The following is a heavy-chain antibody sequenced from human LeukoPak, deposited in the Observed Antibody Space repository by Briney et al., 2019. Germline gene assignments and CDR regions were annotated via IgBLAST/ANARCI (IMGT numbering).Heavy chain of an antibody. Sequence: SVKVSCKASGGTFSSYAISWVREAPGQGLEWMGRIIPIFGTANYAQKFQGRVTITTDESTSTAYMELSSLRSQDTAVYYCARYGSSSSAVDYWGQGTLVTVSS. J-gene: IGHJ4*02. CDR3: ARYGSSSSAVDY. D-gene: IGHD6-6*01. CDR2: IIPIFGTA. CDR1: GGTFSSYA. V-gene: IGHV1-69*05.